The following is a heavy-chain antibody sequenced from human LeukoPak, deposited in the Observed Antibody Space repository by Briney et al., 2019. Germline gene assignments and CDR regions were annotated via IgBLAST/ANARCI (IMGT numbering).Heavy chain of an antibody. J-gene: IGHJ6*02. V-gene: IGHV1-18*01. CDR2: ISAYNGNT. CDR3: ARRGIAARPDYYYGMDV. CDR1: GYTFTSYG. D-gene: IGHD6-6*01. Sequence: ASVEVSCKASGYTFTSYGISWVRQAPGQGLEWMGWISAYNGNTNYAQKLQGRVTMTTDTSTSTAYMELRSLRSDDTAVYYCARRGIAARPDYYYGMDVWGQGTTVTVSS.